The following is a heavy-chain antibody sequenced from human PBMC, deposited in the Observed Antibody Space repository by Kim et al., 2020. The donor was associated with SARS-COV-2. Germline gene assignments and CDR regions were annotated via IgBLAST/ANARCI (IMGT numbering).Heavy chain of an antibody. Sequence: TPSLKSRVTISVDTSKNQFSLKLSSVTAADTAVYYCAREASTYGLYYFDYWGQGTLVTVSS. V-gene: IGHV4-31*02. J-gene: IGHJ4*02. CDR3: AREASTYGLYYFDY. D-gene: IGHD3-10*01.